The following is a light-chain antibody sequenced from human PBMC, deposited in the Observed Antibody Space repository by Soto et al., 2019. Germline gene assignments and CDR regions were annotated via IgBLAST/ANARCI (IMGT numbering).Light chain of an antibody. CDR2: GAS. CDR3: QQYGSSPS. V-gene: IGKV3-20*01. Sequence: EIVLTQSPGTLSLSPGERATLSCRASQSVSSSYLAWYQRKPGQAPRLLIYGASSRATGIPDRFSGGGSGTDFTLTISSLEPEDFAVYYCQQYGSSPSFGGGTKVDIK. CDR1: QSVSSSY. J-gene: IGKJ4*01.